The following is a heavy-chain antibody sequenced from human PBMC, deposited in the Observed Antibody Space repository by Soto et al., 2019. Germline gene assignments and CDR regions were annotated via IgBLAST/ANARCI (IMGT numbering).Heavy chain of an antibody. D-gene: IGHD4-17*01. J-gene: IGHJ4*02. Sequence: GGSLRLSCAASGFAFSSFWMSWVRQAPGKGLEWVTNINQGGYEIYYVDSVKGRFTISSDNAKNSLYLQMNSLRAEDTAVYYCARVGRTDYGDYSFFDYWGQGTLVTVSS. CDR2: INQGGYEI. CDR1: GFAFSSFW. V-gene: IGHV3-7*01. CDR3: ARVGRTDYGDYSFFDY.